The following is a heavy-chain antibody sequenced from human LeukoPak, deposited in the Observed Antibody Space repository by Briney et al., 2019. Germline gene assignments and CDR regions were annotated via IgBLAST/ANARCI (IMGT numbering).Heavy chain of an antibody. CDR2: IYYSGST. Sequence: SETLSLTCTVSGGSISSYYWSWIRQPPGKGLDWIGYIYYSGSTNYNPSLKSRDTISVDTSKNQFSLKLSSVTAAATAVYYCARDLIAVAGTSSDYYYYGMDVWVKGTTATVTA. D-gene: IGHD6-19*01. CDR1: GGSISSYY. V-gene: IGHV4-59*01. CDR3: ARDLIAVAGTSSDYYYYGMDV. J-gene: IGHJ6*04.